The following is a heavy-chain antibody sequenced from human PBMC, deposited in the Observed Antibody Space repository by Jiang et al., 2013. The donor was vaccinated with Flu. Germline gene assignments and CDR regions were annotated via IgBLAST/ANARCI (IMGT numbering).Heavy chain of an antibody. V-gene: IGHV7-4-1*02. D-gene: IGHD3-22*01. CDR3: ASEIKDRITMIVGRGDDAFDI. Sequence: SGSELKKPGASVKVSCKASGYTFTSYAMNWVRQAPGQGLEWMGWINTNTGNPTYAQGFTGRFVFSLDTSVSTAYLQISSLKAEDTAVYYCASEIKDRITMIVGRGDDAFDIWGQGTMVTVSS. CDR1: GYTFTSYA. J-gene: IGHJ3*02. CDR2: INTNTGNP.